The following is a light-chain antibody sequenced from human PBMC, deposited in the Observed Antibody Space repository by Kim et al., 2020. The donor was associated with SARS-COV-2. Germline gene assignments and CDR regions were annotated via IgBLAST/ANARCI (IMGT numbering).Light chain of an antibody. J-gene: IGLJ2*01. CDR1: VLTKKY. CDR3: YSAPDNYVV. Sequence: SVSPGQTARITCSGDVLTKKYARWFQQKPGQAPVLVIYKDSERPSGIPGRFSGSRSGTTAALTISGAQVEDEADYYCYSAPDNYVVFGGGTKLTVL. V-gene: IGLV3-27*01. CDR2: KDS.